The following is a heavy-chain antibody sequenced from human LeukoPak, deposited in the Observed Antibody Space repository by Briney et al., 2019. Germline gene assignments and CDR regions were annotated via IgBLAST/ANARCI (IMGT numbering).Heavy chain of an antibody. D-gene: IGHD1-26*01. CDR1: GGSISSGSYY. J-gene: IGHJ6*03. CDR2: IYTSGST. CDR3: ARGTSLVGAFYYYYYYMDV. Sequence: SQTLSLTCTVSGGSISSGSYYWSWIRQPAGTGLEWIGRIYTSGSTNYNPSLKSRVTISVDTSKNQFSLKLSSVTAADTAVYYCARGTSLVGAFYYYYYYMDVWGKGTTVTVSS. V-gene: IGHV4-61*02.